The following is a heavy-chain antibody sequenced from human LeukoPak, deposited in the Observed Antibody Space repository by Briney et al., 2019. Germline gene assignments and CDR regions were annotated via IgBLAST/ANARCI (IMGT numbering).Heavy chain of an antibody. V-gene: IGHV4-4*09. J-gene: IGHJ3*02. Sequence: SETLSLTCTVSGGSISSYYWSWIRQPPGKGLEWIGYIYTSGSTNYNPSLKSRVTISVDTSKNQFSLKLSSVTAADTAVYYCARRDCFDSSGYSFAFDIWGQGTMVTVSS. D-gene: IGHD3-22*01. CDR3: ARRDCFDSSGYSFAFDI. CDR2: IYTSGST. CDR1: GGSISSYY.